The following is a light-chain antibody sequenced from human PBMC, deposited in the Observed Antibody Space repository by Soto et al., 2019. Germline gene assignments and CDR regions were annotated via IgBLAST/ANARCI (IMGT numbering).Light chain of an antibody. V-gene: IGLV2-23*01. J-gene: IGLJ2*01. Sequence: QSALTQPASVSGSPGQSITISCTGTSSDVGNYNLVSWYQQHPGKAPKLMIYEGSKRPSGVSNRFSGFKSGNTASLTISGLQAEDEADYYCCSYAGSSIHVVFGGGTKVTVL. CDR1: SSDVGNYNL. CDR3: CSYAGSSIHVV. CDR2: EGS.